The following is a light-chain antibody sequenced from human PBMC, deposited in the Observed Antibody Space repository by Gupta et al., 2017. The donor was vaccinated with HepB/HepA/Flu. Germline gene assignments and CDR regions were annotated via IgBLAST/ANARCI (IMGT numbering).Light chain of an antibody. CDR1: SSNIGNNY. Sequence: QSVFTQPPSVSAAPGQKVTISCSGSSSNIGNNYVSWYQQLPGTDPKLLIYDNNKRPSGIPDRFSGSKSGTSATLGITGLQTGDEADYYCGTWDSSLSAGVVFGGGTKLTVL. J-gene: IGLJ2*01. CDR2: DNN. CDR3: GTWDSSLSAGVV. V-gene: IGLV1-51*01.